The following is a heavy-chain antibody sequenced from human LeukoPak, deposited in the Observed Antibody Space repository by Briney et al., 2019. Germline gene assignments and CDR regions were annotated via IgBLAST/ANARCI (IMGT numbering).Heavy chain of an antibody. Sequence: GGSLRLSCAASGFTFSSYSMNWVRQAPGKGLEWVSYISSGSSTIYYADSVKGRFTISRDNAKNSLYLQMNSLRAEDTAVYYCARVQYSSSPFDYWGLGTLVTVSS. CDR1: GFTFSSYS. CDR3: ARVQYSSSPFDY. D-gene: IGHD6-6*01. J-gene: IGHJ4*02. V-gene: IGHV3-48*01. CDR2: ISSGSSTI.